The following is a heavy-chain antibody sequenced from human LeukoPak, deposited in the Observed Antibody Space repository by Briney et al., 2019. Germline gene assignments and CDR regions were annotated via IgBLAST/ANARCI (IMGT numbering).Heavy chain of an antibody. J-gene: IGHJ6*02. CDR2: ISGSGGST. Sequence: GGSLRLSCAASGFTFSSYAMSWVRQAPGKGLECVSAISGSGGSTYYADSVKGRFTISRDNSKNTLYLQMNSLRAEDTAVYYCAKDLAATYYYYYGMDVWGQGTTVTVSS. CDR3: AKDLAATYYYYYGMDV. CDR1: GFTFSSYA. D-gene: IGHD2-15*01. V-gene: IGHV3-23*01.